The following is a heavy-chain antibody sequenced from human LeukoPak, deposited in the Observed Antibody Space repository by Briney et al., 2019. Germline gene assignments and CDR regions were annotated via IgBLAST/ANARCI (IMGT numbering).Heavy chain of an antibody. CDR1: GDSISSGGYY. CDR3: ARNTPASRWLLDY. J-gene: IGHJ4*02. Sequence: SETLSLTCAVSGDSISSGGYYWSRIRQHPGKGLEWIGYIYYSGNTYYNPSLKSRVTISVDTSKNQFSLKLSSVTAADTAVYFCARNTPASRWLLDYWGQGTLVTVSS. D-gene: IGHD5-24*01. CDR2: IYYSGNT. V-gene: IGHV4-31*11.